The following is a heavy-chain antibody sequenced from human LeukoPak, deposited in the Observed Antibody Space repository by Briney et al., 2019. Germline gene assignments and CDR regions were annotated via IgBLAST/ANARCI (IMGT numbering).Heavy chain of an antibody. CDR1: GFTFSDYS. J-gene: IGHJ4*02. D-gene: IGHD3-16*01. Sequence: TPGGSLRLSCAASGFTFSDYSRNWVRQAPGKGLEWVSSIGGIGTYIYYADSVKGRFTISRDNAKDSLFPQMNGLRAEDMAVYYCVRDYDWGRGTLVTVSS. V-gene: IGHV3-21*01. CDR3: VRDYD. CDR2: IGGIGTYI.